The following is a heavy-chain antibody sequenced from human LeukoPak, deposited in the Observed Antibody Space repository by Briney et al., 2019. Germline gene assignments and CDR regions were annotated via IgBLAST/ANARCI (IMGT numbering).Heavy chain of an antibody. D-gene: IGHD1-26*01. Sequence: SESLSLTCTVSGGSISSYYWSWIRQPPGKGLEGIGYIYYSGSTNYNPSLKSRVTISVDTSKSQFSLKLSSVTAADTAVYYCARGGDSGSYGTFDYWGQGTLVTVSS. V-gene: IGHV4-59*01. CDR1: GGSISSYY. CDR2: IYYSGST. J-gene: IGHJ4*02. CDR3: ARGGDSGSYGTFDY.